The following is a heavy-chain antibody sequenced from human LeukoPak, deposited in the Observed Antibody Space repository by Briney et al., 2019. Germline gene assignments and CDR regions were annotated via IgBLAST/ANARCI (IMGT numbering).Heavy chain of an antibody. Sequence: SETLSLTCALYGGSFSGYYWSWIRQPPGKGLEWIGEINHSGSTNYNPSLKSRVTISVDKSKNQFSLKLSSVTAADTAVYYCSTSSSSPSRDFDYWGQGTLVTVSS. CDR3: STSSSSPSRDFDY. V-gene: IGHV4-34*01. J-gene: IGHJ4*02. CDR2: INHSGST. D-gene: IGHD6-6*01. CDR1: GGSFSGYY.